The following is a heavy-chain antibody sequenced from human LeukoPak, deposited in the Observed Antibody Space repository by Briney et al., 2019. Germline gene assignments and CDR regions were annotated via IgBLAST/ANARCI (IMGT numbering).Heavy chain of an antibody. CDR3: ARVIDVAAAGYFDS. CDR1: GHSIINSFY. CDR2: IYHTGST. V-gene: IGHV4-38-2*02. Sequence: PSETLSLTCTVSGHSIINSFYWGWIRQPPGKGLEWIGSIYHTGSTYYNLSLKSRVTISVDTSKNQFSLKLSSVTAADTALYYCARVIDVAAAGYFDSWGQGTQVTVSS. D-gene: IGHD6-13*01. J-gene: IGHJ4*02.